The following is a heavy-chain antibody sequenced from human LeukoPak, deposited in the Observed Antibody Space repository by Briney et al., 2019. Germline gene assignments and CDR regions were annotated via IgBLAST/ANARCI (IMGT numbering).Heavy chain of an antibody. CDR3: ARDVVPYRGILTGLGYYYYMDV. J-gene: IGHJ6*03. D-gene: IGHD3-9*01. Sequence: PSETLSLTCTVSDYSISSGYGYYWGWIRQPPGKGLEWIGNIYHSGITYYNHFNSSLKSRVTISIDTSKNQFSLKLSSVTAADTAVYYCARDVVPYRGILTGLGYYYYMDVWGKGTTVTISS. V-gene: IGHV4-38-2*02. CDR1: DYSISSGYGYY. CDR2: IYHSGIT.